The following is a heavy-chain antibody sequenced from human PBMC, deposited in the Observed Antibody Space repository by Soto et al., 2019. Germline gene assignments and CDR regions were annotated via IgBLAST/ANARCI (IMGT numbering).Heavy chain of an antibody. CDR1: GGSISSYY. CDR3: ARERATRYMTTVISEAFDI. Sequence: SSETLSLTCTVSGGSISSYYWSWIRQPPGKRLEWIGYIYYSGSTNYNPSLKSRVTISVDTSKNQFSLKLSSVTAADTAVYYCARERATRYMTTVISEAFDIWGQGTMVTVSS. V-gene: IGHV4-59*01. CDR2: IYYSGST. J-gene: IGHJ3*02. D-gene: IGHD4-17*01.